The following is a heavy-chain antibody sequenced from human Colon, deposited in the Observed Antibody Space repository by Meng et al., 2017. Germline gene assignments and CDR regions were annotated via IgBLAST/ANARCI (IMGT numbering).Heavy chain of an antibody. Sequence: GESLKISCAASGFTFSSYSMNWVRQAPGKGLEWVSSISSSSSYIYYADSVKGRFTISRDNAKNSLYLQMNSLRAEDTAVYYCARDPSPVKNYYDCSGYDYWGQGTLVTVSS. V-gene: IGHV3-21*01. J-gene: IGHJ4*02. CDR2: ISSSSSYI. CDR1: GFTFSSYS. CDR3: ARDPSPVKNYYDCSGYDY. D-gene: IGHD3-22*01.